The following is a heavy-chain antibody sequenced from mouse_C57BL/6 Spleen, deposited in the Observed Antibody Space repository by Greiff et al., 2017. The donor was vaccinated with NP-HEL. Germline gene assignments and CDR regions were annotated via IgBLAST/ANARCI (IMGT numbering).Heavy chain of an antibody. V-gene: IGHV1-50*01. Sequence: QVQLKQPGAELVKPGASVKLSCKASGYTFTSYWMQWVKQRPGQGLEWIGEIDPSDSYTNYNQKFKGKATLTVDTSSSTAYMQLSSLTSEDSAVYYCARWGGGSSLAWFAYWGQGTLVTVSA. CDR2: IDPSDSYT. J-gene: IGHJ3*01. CDR3: ARWGGGSSLAWFAY. D-gene: IGHD1-1*01. CDR1: GYTFTSYW.